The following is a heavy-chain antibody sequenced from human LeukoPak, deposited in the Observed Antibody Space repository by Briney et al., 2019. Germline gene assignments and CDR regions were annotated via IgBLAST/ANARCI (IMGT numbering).Heavy chain of an antibody. J-gene: IGHJ4*02. CDR2: ISAYNGNT. V-gene: IGHV1-18*04. CDR3: ARDRSGSGAQDY. CDR1: GYSFTDYY. Sequence: ASVKVSCKASGYSFTDYYIHWVRQAPGQGLEWMGWISAYNGNTNYAQKLQGRVTMTTDTSTSTAYMELRSLRSDDTAVYYCARDRSGSGAQDYWGQGTLVTVSS. D-gene: IGHD3-10*01.